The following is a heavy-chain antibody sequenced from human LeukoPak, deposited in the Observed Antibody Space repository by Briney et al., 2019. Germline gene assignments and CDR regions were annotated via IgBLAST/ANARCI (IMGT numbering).Heavy chain of an antibody. CDR2: IYYSGST. CDR1: GGSISSSSYY. J-gene: IGHJ4*02. V-gene: IGHV4-39*01. CDR3: ARQDCSSTSCYEGVAYYFDC. D-gene: IGHD2-2*01. Sequence: PSETLSLTCTVSGGSISSSSYYWGWIRQPPGKGLEWIGSIYYSGSTYYNPSLKSRVTISVDTSKNQFSLKLSSVTAADTAVYYCARQDCSSTSCYEGVAYYFDCWGQGTVVTVSS.